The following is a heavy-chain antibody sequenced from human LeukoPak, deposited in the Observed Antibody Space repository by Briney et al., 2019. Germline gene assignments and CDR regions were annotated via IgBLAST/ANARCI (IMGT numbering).Heavy chain of an antibody. CDR1: GGSIISQY. CDR3: ARDRLGAAADYFDY. V-gene: IGHV4-59*11. J-gene: IGHJ4*02. D-gene: IGHD6-13*01. CDR2: FYYSGST. Sequence: PSETLSLTCTVSGGSIISQYWSWIRQPPGKGLEWIGYFYYSGSTNYNPSLKSRVTISVDTSKNQFSLKLSSVTAADTAVYYCARDRLGAAADYFDYWGQGTLVTVSS.